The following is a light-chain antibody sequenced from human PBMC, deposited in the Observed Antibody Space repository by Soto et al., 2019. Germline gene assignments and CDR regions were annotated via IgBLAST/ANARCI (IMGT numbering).Light chain of an antibody. CDR2: DTS. CDR1: QSVGSY. Sequence: EIVMTQSPATLSVSPGKRGTLSCRASQSVGSYLAWYQQKPGQAPRLLIYDTSTRATGIPARFSGSGSGTEFLLTISSLQYEDFAVYYCQQYKNWPPWTFGQGTKVEIK. V-gene: IGKV3-15*01. CDR3: QQYKNWPPWT. J-gene: IGKJ1*01.